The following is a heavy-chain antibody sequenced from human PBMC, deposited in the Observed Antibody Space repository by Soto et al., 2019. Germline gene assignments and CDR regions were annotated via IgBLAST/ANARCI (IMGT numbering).Heavy chain of an antibody. CDR3: AREWIQTFDY. CDR1: GFTFSSYS. D-gene: IGHD5-12*01. CDR2: ISSSSSYI. J-gene: IGHJ4*02. V-gene: IGHV3-21*01. Sequence: EVQLVESGGGLVKPGGSLRLSCAASGFTFSSYSMNWVRQAPGKGLEWVSSISSSSSYIYYADSVRGRFTISRDNANNSLYRQMNTLRAEDTAVYYFAREWIQTFDYWGQGTLVTVSS.